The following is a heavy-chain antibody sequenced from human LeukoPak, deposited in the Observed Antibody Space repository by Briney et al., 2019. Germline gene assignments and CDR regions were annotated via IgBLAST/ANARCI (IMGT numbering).Heavy chain of an antibody. CDR2: INPNSGGT. D-gene: IGHD4-11*01. CDR3: ARETRARSDAFDI. CDR1: GGTFSSYA. Sequence: ASVKVSCKASGGTFSSYAISWVRQAPGQGLEWMGWINPNSGGTNYAQKFQGRVTMTRDTSISTAYMELSRLRSDDTAVYYCARETRARSDAFDIWGQGTMVTVSS. V-gene: IGHV1-2*02. J-gene: IGHJ3*02.